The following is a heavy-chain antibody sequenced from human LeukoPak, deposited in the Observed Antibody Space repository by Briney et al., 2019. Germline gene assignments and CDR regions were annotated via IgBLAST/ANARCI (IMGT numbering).Heavy chain of an antibody. CDR3: AQRTKSGSSTDAFDI. Sequence: GGSLRLSCTASGFTLGSHDMHWVRQTTGEGLEWVAAIASGFQTFYAGSEKARFTVSTDNSTRTLYLQMNSLRAEDTAVYYSAQRTKSGSSTDAFDIWGQGTKVTVSS. D-gene: IGHD5-12*01. J-gene: IGHJ3*02. V-gene: IGHV3-13*01. CDR2: IASGFQT. CDR1: GFTLGSHD.